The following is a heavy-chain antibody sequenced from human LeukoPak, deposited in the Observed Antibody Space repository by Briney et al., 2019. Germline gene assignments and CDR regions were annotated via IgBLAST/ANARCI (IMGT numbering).Heavy chain of an antibody. J-gene: IGHJ5*02. D-gene: IGHD3-16*02. CDR3: ARDNSVGDIAWWFDP. Sequence: ASVKVSCKASGGTFSDYALNWVRQAPGQGLEWMGVFIPILGTANSTQKFQGRVTITADISTTTDYMELSSLRSEDTAVYYCARDNSVGDIAWWFDPWGQGTLVTVSS. V-gene: IGHV1-69*10. CDR2: FIPILGTA. CDR1: GGTFSDYA.